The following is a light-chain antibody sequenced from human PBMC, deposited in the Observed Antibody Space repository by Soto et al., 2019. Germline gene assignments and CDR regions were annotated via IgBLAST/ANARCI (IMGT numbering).Light chain of an antibody. CDR3: SSFTSSSSYV. CDR1: SSDFGIYNS. J-gene: IGLJ1*01. Sequence: QSALTQPASVSGSPGQSITLLCTGTSSDFGIYNSVSWYQQHPGKAPKLMIHDVTNRPSGVSSRFSGSRSGNTASLTISGLHAEDEADYYCSSFTSSSSYVFGPGTKLTVL. CDR2: DVT. V-gene: IGLV2-14*01.